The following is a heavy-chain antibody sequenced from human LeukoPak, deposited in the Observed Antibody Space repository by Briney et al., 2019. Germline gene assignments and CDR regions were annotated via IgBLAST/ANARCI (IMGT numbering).Heavy chain of an antibody. CDR1: GFTFRSYE. J-gene: IGHJ6*02. CDR2: ISNSGGKI. V-gene: IGHV3-48*03. CDR3: ARRLPYYGMDV. Sequence: HPGGSLRRSCAASGFTFRSYEMIWVRQAPGKGLEWISYISNSGGKIYYADSVKGRFTISRDNAKNSLYLQMNSLRAEDTAVYYCARRLPYYGMDVWGQGTTVTVSS. D-gene: IGHD2-21*01.